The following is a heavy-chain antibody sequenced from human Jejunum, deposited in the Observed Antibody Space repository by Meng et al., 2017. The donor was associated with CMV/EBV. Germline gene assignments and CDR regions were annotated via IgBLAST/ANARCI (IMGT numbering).Heavy chain of an antibody. D-gene: IGHD1-14*01. CDR2: LSHARTSQ. J-gene: IGHJ4*02. CDR3: AREVSTETTNWFDY. CDR1: GFTFRNYA. Sequence: GFTFRNYAMHWVRQIPGKGLEWVAILSHARTSQYYADSVMGRFSISRDNSRNTLYLDVNSLRTEDTALYYCAREVSTETTNWFDYWGQGTLVTVSS. V-gene: IGHV3-30-3*01.